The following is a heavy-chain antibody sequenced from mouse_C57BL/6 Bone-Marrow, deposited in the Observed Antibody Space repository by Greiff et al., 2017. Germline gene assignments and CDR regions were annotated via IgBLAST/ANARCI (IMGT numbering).Heavy chain of an antibody. CDR1: GFTFSDAW. V-gene: IGHV6-6*01. Sequence: EVMLVESGGGLVQPGGSMKLSFAASGFTFSDAWMDLVRPSPEKGLEWVAEIRNKANTHATSYAESVKGRFTISRDDSKSIVYLQMNSLRAEDTVIYYCTRRIPMDYGGQGTSVTVSS. J-gene: IGHJ4*01. CDR3: TRRIPMDY. CDR2: IRNKANTHAT.